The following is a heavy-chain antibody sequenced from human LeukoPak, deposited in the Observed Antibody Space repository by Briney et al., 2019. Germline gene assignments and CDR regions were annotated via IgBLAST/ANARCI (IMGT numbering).Heavy chain of an antibody. Sequence: PGGSLRLSCAASGFIFSNYWMSWVRQAPGKGLEWVANIKQGGSEKYYVDSVKGRFTISRDNAKNSLYVQMNSLRAEDTAVYYCARGRPHGNDYWGQGTLVTVSS. CDR2: IKQGGSEK. V-gene: IGHV3-7*01. J-gene: IGHJ4*02. D-gene: IGHD4-23*01. CDR1: GFIFSNYW. CDR3: ARGRPHGNDY.